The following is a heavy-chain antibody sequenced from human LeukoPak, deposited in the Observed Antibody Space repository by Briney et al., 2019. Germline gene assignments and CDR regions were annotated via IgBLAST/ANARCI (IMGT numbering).Heavy chain of an antibody. CDR2: INSVGGTT. CDR3: ARSHMYGDYGEDV. V-gene: IGHV3-48*03. CDR1: GFTFNTYG. J-gene: IGHJ3*01. D-gene: IGHD2-21*01. Sequence: GGSQRLSCAASGFTFNTYGMNWFRQAPGRGLEWISYINSVGGTTFYGDSVKGRFTISRDNANNTLYLQMNSLRAEDAATYYCARSHMYGDYGEDVWGHGTLVAVSS.